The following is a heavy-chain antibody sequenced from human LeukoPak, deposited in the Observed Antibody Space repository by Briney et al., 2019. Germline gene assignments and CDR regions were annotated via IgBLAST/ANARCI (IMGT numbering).Heavy chain of an antibody. CDR1: GFTFSSYE. CDR3: ARRLYSSSSFDY. V-gene: IGHV3-48*03. Sequence: PGGSLTLSCAASGFTFSSYEMNWVRQAPGKGLERVSYISSGGSTIYYADSVRGRFTISRDNAKNSLYLQMNSLRAEDTAVYYCARRLYSSSSFDYWGQGTLVTVSS. D-gene: IGHD6-6*01. CDR2: ISSGGSTI. J-gene: IGHJ4*02.